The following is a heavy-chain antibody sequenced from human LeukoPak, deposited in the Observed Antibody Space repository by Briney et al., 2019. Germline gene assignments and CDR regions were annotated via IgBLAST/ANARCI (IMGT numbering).Heavy chain of an antibody. CDR2: ISAYNGNT. V-gene: IGHV1-18*01. Sequence: GASVKVSCKASGYTFTSYGISWVRQTPGQGHEWMGQISAYNGNTNYAQKLQGRVTMTTDTSTSTAYMELRSLRSDDTAVYYCAATPRGGCSSTSCYSFDYWGQGTLVTVSS. D-gene: IGHD2-2*01. CDR1: GYTFTSYG. J-gene: IGHJ4*02. CDR3: AATPRGGCSSTSCYSFDY.